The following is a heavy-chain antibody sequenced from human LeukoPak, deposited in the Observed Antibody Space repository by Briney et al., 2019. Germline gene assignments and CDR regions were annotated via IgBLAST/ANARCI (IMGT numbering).Heavy chain of an antibody. V-gene: IGHV4-61*01. J-gene: IGHJ4*02. CDR3: ARCASGFDS. CDR2: IYYSGNT. CDR1: GDSVNSGTYY. Sequence: SETLSLTCTVSGDSVNSGTYYWNWIRQPPGKGLEWIGYIYYSGNTKYNPFLKSRVTISLDTSKNQFSLNLSSVTAADTAMYYCARCASGFDSWGQGTLVTVSS. D-gene: IGHD1-1*01.